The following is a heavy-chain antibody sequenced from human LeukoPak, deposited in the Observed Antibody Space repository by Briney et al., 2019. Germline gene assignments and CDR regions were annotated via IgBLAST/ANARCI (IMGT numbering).Heavy chain of an antibody. D-gene: IGHD3-22*01. Sequence: GGSLRLSCAASGFTFSSYAMSWVRQAPGKGLEWVSAISGSGGSTYYADSVKGRSTISRDNSKNTLYLQMNSLRAEDTAVYYCAKDRVTYYYDSSGYYIDAFDIWGQGTMVTVSS. J-gene: IGHJ3*02. CDR2: ISGSGGST. V-gene: IGHV3-23*01. CDR3: AKDRVTYYYDSSGYYIDAFDI. CDR1: GFTFSSYA.